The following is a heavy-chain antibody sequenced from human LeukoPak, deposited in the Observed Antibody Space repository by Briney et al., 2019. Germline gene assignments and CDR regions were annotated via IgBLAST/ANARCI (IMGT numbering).Heavy chain of an antibody. Sequence: PSETLSLTCTVSGASNSSGGYCWSWIRQHPGKGLEWIGYICYSGTTYYNPSLKSRVTISVDMSENQFSLKLSSVTAADTAVYYCANYGAGTYRFDPWGQGTLVTVSS. V-gene: IGHV4-31*03. D-gene: IGHD3-10*01. CDR3: ANYGAGTYRFDP. CDR2: ICYSGTT. J-gene: IGHJ5*02. CDR1: GASNSSGGYC.